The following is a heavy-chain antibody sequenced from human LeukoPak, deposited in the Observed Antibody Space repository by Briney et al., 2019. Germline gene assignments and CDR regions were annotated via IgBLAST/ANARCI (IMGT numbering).Heavy chain of an antibody. CDR1: GGSFSGYY. V-gene: IGHV4-34*01. J-gene: IGHJ6*03. CDR3: ARVVLAARAYYYYMDV. Sequence: SETLSLTCAVYGGSFSGYYWSWIRPPPGKGLEWIGEINHSGSTNYNPSLKSRVTISVDTSKNQFSLKLSSVTAADTAVYYCARVVLAARAYYYYMDVWGKGTTVNVSS. D-gene: IGHD2-2*01. CDR2: INHSGST.